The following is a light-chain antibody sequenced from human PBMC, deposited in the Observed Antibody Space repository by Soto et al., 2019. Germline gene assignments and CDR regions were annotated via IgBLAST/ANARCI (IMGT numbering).Light chain of an antibody. CDR3: QQYNNWPLT. J-gene: IGKJ4*01. V-gene: IGKV3-15*01. CDR1: QSVSSN. CDR2: GAS. Sequence: ERVMTQSPAPLSVSPGERATLSCRASQSVSSNLAWYQQKPGQAPRLLIYGASTRATGIPGRFSGSGSGTEFTLTISSLQSEDFAVYYCQQYNNWPLTFGGGTKVEIK.